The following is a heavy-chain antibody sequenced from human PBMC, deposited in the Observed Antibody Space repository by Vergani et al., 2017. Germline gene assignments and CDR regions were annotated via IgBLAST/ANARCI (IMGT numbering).Heavy chain of an antibody. D-gene: IGHD3-10*01. V-gene: IGHV1-46*01. CDR1: GYTFTSYY. Sequence: QVQLVQSGAEVKKPGASVKVSCKASGYTFTSYYMHWVRQAPGQGLEWMGIINPSGGSTSYAQKFQGRVTMTRDTSTSTVYMELSSLRSEDTAVYYYARDRGMVRGVIGRLYDYWGQGTLVTVSS. CDR2: INPSGGST. CDR3: ARDRGMVRGVIGRLYDY. J-gene: IGHJ4*02.